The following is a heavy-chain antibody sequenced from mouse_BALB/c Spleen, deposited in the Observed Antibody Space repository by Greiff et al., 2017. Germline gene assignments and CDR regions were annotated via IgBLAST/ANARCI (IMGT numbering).Heavy chain of an antibody. CDR1: GYTFSSYW. J-gene: IGHJ2*01. Sequence: VQLVESGAELMKPGASVKISCKATGYTFSSYWIEWVKQRPGHGLEWIGEILPGSGSTNYNEKFKGKATFTADTSSNTAYMQLSSLTSEDSAVYYCARTSARAFYFDYWGQGTTLTVSS. D-gene: IGHD3-1*01. CDR2: ILPGSGST. V-gene: IGHV1-9*01. CDR3: ARTSARAFYFDY.